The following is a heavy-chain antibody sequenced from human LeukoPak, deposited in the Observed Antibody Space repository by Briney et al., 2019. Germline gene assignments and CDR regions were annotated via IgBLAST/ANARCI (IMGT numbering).Heavy chain of an antibody. Sequence: SETLSLTCAVYGGSFSGYYWSWIRQPPGKGLEWIGEINHSGSTNYNPSLKSRVTISVDTSKNQFSLKLSSVTAADTAVYYCARPGKPYGSGSRNWFDPWGQGTLVTVSS. CDR2: INHSGST. CDR1: GGSFSGYY. J-gene: IGHJ5*02. V-gene: IGHV4-34*01. CDR3: ARPGKPYGSGSRNWFDP. D-gene: IGHD3-10*01.